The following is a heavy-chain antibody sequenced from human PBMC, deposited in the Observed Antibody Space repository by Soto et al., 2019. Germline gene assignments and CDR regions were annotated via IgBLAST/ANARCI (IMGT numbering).Heavy chain of an antibody. CDR1: GFSLSTSGVG. J-gene: IGHJ4*02. CDR2: IYWDDDN. D-gene: IGHD3-16*02. V-gene: IGHV2-5*02. CDR3: AHTHLRLGELSLAYYFDY. Sequence: QITLKESGPTLVKPTQTLTLTCTFSGFSLSTSGVGVGWIRQPPGKALEWLALIYWDDDNRYSPSLKSRLTIPKDTSKNQVVLTMTNMDPVDTATYYCAHTHLRLGELSLAYYFDYWGQGTLVTVSS.